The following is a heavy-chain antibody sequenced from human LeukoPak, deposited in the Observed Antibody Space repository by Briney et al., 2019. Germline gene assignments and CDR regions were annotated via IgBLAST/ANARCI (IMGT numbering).Heavy chain of an antibody. CDR3: AKGSGSGWYGWFAP. J-gene: IGHJ5*02. CDR2: IDASGGST. CDR1: GFTFSSYA. Sequence: GESLRLSCAASGFTFSSYAMSWVRQAPGMGLEWVSSIDASGGSTYYADSVKGRFTISRDNSKNTFYLQMNSLRADDTAVYYCAKGSGSGWYGWFAPWGQGTLVTVSS. V-gene: IGHV3-23*01. D-gene: IGHD6-19*01.